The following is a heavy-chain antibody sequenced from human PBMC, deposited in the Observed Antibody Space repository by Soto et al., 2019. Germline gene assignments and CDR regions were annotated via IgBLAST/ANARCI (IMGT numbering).Heavy chain of an antibody. CDR1: GFTFSSYA. V-gene: IGHV3-30-3*01. Sequence: PGGSLRVSCAASGFTFSSYAMHWVRQAPGKGLEWVAVISYDGSNKYYADSVKGRFTISRDNSKNTLYLQMNSLRAEDTAVYYCARDRGYYDFWSGYLYWGQGTLVTVSS. CDR3: ARDRGYYDFWSGYLY. J-gene: IGHJ4*02. CDR2: ISYDGSNK. D-gene: IGHD3-3*01.